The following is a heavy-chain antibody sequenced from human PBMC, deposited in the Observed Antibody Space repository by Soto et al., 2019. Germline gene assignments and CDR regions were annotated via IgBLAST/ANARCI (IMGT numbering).Heavy chain of an antibody. CDR2: IKSKTDGGTT. J-gene: IGHJ3*02. CDR1: GFTFSNAW. Sequence: GGSLRLSCAASGFTFSNAWMSWVRQAPGKGLEWVGRIKSKTDGGTTDYAAPVKGRFTISRDDSKNTLYLQMNSLKTEDTAVYYCTTVEYSSPSGAFDIWGQGTMVTVSS. D-gene: IGHD6-6*01. CDR3: TTVEYSSPSGAFDI. V-gene: IGHV3-15*01.